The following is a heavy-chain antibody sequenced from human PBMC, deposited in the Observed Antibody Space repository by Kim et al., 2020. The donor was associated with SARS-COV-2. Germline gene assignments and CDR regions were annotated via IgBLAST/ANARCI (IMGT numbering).Heavy chain of an antibody. Sequence: ADSVKGRFTISRDNAKNSLYLQMNSLRDEDTAVYYCARDRRLGELSLSDYWGQGTLVTVSS. D-gene: IGHD3-16*02. J-gene: IGHJ4*02. CDR3: ARDRRLGELSLSDY. V-gene: IGHV3-48*02.